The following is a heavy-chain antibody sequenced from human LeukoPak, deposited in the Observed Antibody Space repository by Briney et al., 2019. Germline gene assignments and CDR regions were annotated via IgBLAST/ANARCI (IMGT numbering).Heavy chain of an antibody. J-gene: IGHJ4*02. CDR3: TRDQYYYDSGGYYVFDF. V-gene: IGHV3-21*01. Sequence: SVKGRFTISRDNAENSLYLQMNSLRAEDTAVYYCTRDQYYYDSGGYYVFDFWGQGTPVTVSS. D-gene: IGHD3-22*01.